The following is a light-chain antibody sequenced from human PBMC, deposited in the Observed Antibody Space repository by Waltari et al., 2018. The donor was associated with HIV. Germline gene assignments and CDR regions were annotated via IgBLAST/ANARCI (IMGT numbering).Light chain of an antibody. CDR2: DVS. CDR3: SSYTSSSTLGV. J-gene: IGLJ1*01. Sequence: QPASVSGSPGQSITISCTGTSSDVGGYNYVSWYQQHPGKAPKLMIYDVSKRPSGVSNRFSGSKSGNTASLTISGLQAEDEADYYCSSYTSSSTLGVFGTGTKVTVL. V-gene: IGLV2-14*01. CDR1: SSDVGGYNY.